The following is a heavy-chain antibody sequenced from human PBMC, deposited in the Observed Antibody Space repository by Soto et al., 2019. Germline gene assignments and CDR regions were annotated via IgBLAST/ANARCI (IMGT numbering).Heavy chain of an antibody. D-gene: IGHD6-13*01. CDR3: ARGLAAAGFNWFDP. Sequence: ASVKVSCKASGYTFTGYYMHRVRQAPGQGLEWMGWINPNSGGTNYAQKFQGRVTMTRDTSISTAYMELSRLRSDDTAVYYCARGLAAAGFNWFDPWGQGTLVTVSS. CDR2: INPNSGGT. J-gene: IGHJ5*02. CDR1: GYTFTGYY. V-gene: IGHV1-2*02.